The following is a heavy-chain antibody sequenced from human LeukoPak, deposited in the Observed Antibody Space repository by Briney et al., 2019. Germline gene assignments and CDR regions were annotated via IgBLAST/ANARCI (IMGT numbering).Heavy chain of an antibody. CDR1: GFTFSSYG. CDR3: AKDLKEIQLWFNYYYGMDV. D-gene: IGHD5-18*01. V-gene: IGHV3-30*02. CDR2: IRYDGSNK. J-gene: IGHJ6*02. Sequence: QSGGSLRLSCAASGFTFSSYGMHWVRQAPGKGLEWVAFIRYDGSNKYYADSVKGRFTISRDNSKNTLYLQMNSLRAEDTAVYYCAKDLKEIQLWFNYYYGMDVWGQGTTVTVSS.